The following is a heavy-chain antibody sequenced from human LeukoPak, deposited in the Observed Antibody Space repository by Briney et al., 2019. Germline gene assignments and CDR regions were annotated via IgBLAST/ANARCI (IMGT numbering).Heavy chain of an antibody. CDR3: ARHYSSDPFDY. Sequence: SETLSLTCTVSGGSISSYYWSWIRQPAGKGLEWIGRIYTSGSTNYNPSLKSRVTMSVDTSKNQFSLKLTSLTAADTALYFCARHYSSDPFDYWGQGTLVTVSS. CDR2: IYTSGST. V-gene: IGHV4-4*07. J-gene: IGHJ4*02. CDR1: GGSISSYY. D-gene: IGHD2-21*01.